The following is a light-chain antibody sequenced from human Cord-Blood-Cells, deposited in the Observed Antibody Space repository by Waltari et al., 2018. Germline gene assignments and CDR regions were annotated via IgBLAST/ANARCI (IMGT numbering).Light chain of an antibody. Sequence: QLVVTQSPSVYASLGSSVKLTCTLNSSHRGNAIAWLQQNPWKGTRYLMKITSDGSHSKGDEILDRFSGSSSGAVRYLTISNVPSEDEADYFCETEGHGTWVFGGVTRLTVL. V-gene: IGLV4-69*01. CDR1: SSHRGNA. CDR3: ETEGHGTWV. J-gene: IGLJ3*02. CDR2: ITSDGSH.